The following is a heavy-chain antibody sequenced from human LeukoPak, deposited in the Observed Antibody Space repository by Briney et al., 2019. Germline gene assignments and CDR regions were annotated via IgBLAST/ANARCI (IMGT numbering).Heavy chain of an antibody. CDR2: ISRCGWHI. D-gene: IGHD3-10*02. CDR3: AELGITMIGGV. Sequence: GRTLRLFHAACGHPLRSYEMNWVRQARGKGRVEVTYISRCGWHILCADAVKERFHIYRDNAKNLLYLQMNSLRAEDTAVYYCAELGITMIGGVWGKGTTVTISS. V-gene: IGHV3-48*03. J-gene: IGHJ6*04. CDR1: GHPLRSYE.